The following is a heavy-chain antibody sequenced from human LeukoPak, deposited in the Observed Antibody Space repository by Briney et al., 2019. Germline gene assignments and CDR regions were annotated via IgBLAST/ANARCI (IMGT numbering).Heavy chain of an antibody. CDR2: ISSSSSYI. Sequence: GGSLRLSCAASGFTFSSYSMNWVRQAPGKGLEWVSSISSSSSYIYYADSMKGRFTISRDNAKNSLYLQMNSLRAEDTAVYYCARETWNYYDSSGYYNDYWGQGTLVTVSS. V-gene: IGHV3-21*01. J-gene: IGHJ4*02. CDR1: GFTFSSYS. D-gene: IGHD3-22*01. CDR3: ARETWNYYDSSGYYNDY.